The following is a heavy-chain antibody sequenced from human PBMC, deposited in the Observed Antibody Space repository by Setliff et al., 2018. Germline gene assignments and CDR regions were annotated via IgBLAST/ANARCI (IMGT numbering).Heavy chain of an antibody. V-gene: IGHV4-30-4*08. CDR2: IYYSGST. CDR3: ARERRFSGYADY. CDR1: GGSFSGYY. D-gene: IGHD5-12*01. Sequence: SETLSLTCAVYGGSFSGYYWSWIRQPPGKGLEWIGYIYYSGSTYYNPSLKIRVTISVDTSKNHFSLKLSSVTAADTAVYYCARERRFSGYADYWGQGTLVTVSS. J-gene: IGHJ4*02.